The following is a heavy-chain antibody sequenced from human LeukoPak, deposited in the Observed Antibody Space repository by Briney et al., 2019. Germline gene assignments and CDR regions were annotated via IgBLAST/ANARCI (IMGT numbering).Heavy chain of an antibody. CDR1: GFTFSSYA. CDR3: AKVLGVANWADAFDI. J-gene: IGHJ3*02. V-gene: IGHV3-23*01. CDR2: ISGSGGNT. D-gene: IGHD7-27*01. Sequence: GGSLRLSCSASGFTFSSYAMHWVRQAPGKGLEWVSAISGSGGNTYFADSVKGRFTISRDNSNNTLYLQMNSLRAEDTAVYYCAKVLGVANWADAFDIWGQGTMVTVSS.